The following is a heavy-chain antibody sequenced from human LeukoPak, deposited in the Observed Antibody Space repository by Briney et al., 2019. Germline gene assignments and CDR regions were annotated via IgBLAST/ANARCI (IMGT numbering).Heavy chain of an antibody. CDR3: ASGWLRYYYFDN. CDR2: IFYSGTT. CDR1: GDSISSGPFY. J-gene: IGHJ4*02. D-gene: IGHD5-12*01. V-gene: IGHV4-39*07. Sequence: SETLSLTCTVSGDSISSGPFYWGWIRQPPGKNLEWIGSIFYSGTTYYNPSLTSRVTISIDTSKNQFSLKLSSVTAADTAVYYCASGWLRYYYFDNWGQGTLVTVSS.